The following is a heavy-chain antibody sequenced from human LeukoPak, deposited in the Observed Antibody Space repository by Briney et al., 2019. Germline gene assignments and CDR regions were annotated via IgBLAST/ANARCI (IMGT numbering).Heavy chain of an antibody. CDR2: IFYSGRT. V-gene: IGHV4-59*01. D-gene: IGHD4-17*01. Sequence: SETLSLTCTVSGGSISGYYWSWIRQPLGKGLEWIGYIFYSGRTHYNPSLKSRVTISVDTSKSQFSPNLSSVTAADTATYYCARYGVPYYYYYMDVWGKGTTVTVFS. CDR3: ARYGVPYYYYYMDV. CDR1: GGSISGYY. J-gene: IGHJ6*03.